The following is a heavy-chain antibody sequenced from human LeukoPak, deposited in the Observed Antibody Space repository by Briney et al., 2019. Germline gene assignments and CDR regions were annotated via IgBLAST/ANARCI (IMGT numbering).Heavy chain of an antibody. D-gene: IGHD3-10*02. V-gene: IGHV3-30*18. J-gene: IGHJ6*04. Sequence: GGSLRLSCAASRFTFSNYVMHWVRQAPGKGLEWVAVISYDGSDKYYADSVKGRFTISRDNSKNTLYLQMNSLRAEDTAVYYCAELGITMIGGVWGKGTTVTISS. CDR1: RFTFSNYV. CDR3: AELGITMIGGV. CDR2: ISYDGSDK.